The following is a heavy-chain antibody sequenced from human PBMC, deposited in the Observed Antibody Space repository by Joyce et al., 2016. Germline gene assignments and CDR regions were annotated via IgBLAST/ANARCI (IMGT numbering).Heavy chain of an antibody. Sequence: VQLVQSGAEVKKPGSSVKVSCKVSGGNFYDYTITWVRQSPGQGLEGMGRIVPIVGVANYARKCRGRVALTADKSTATAYLELNSLRLDDTAMFFCTRGRIEYSKTFNAYDIWGQGTMVTVSS. CDR1: GGNFYDYT. CDR3: TRGRIEYSKTFNAYDI. CDR2: IVPIVGVA. V-gene: IGHV1-69*04. D-gene: IGHD2/OR15-2a*01. J-gene: IGHJ3*02.